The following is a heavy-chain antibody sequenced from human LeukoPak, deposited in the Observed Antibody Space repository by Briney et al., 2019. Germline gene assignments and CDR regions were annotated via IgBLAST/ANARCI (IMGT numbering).Heavy chain of an antibody. J-gene: IGHJ4*02. V-gene: IGHV3-73*01. D-gene: IGHD5-12*01. Sequence: GGSLRLSCAASGFAFSRPAMHWLRQAPGKGLEWVGRIRSKPNNYATTYSASVEGRFTISRDNSKNTLYLQMNSLRADDTAVYYCARDPILSGYDFWGQGTLVTVSS. CDR2: IRSKPNNYAT. CDR3: ARDPILSGYDF. CDR1: GFAFSRPA.